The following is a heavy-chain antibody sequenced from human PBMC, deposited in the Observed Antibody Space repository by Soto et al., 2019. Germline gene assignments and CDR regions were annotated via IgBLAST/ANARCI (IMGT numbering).Heavy chain of an antibody. CDR3: ARGGYSYGIFNYYYYYGMDV. Sequence: EGSLRLSCAASGFTFSSYAMHWVRQAPGKGLKWVAVISYDGSNKYYADSVKGRFTISRDNSKNTLYLQMNSLRAEDTAVYYCARGGYSYGIFNYYYYYGMDVWGQGTTVTVSS. CDR2: ISYDGSNK. V-gene: IGHV3-30-3*01. CDR1: GFTFSSYA. D-gene: IGHD5-18*01. J-gene: IGHJ6*02.